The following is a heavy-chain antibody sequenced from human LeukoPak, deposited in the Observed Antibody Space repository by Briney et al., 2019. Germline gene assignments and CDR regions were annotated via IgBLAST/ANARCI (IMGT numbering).Heavy chain of an antibody. CDR3: AKDIGAGGDGY. CDR2: ISYDGSNK. V-gene: IGHV3-30*18. Sequence: GGSLRLSCAASGFTFSSYGMHWVRQAPGKGLERVAVISYDGSNKYYADSVKGRFTISRDNSKNTLYLQMNSLRAEDTAVYYCAKDIGAGGDGYWGQGTLVTVSS. D-gene: IGHD3-16*01. CDR1: GFTFSSYG. J-gene: IGHJ4*02.